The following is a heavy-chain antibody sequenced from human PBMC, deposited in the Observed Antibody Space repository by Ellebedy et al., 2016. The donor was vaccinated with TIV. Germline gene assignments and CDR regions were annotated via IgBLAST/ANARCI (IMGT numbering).Heavy chain of an antibody. J-gene: IGHJ6*03. V-gene: IGHV1-46*01. CDR2: IDPSGNST. CDR1: GYTFTNYF. D-gene: IGHD3-10*01. Sequence: AASVKVSCKASGYTFTNYFIHWVRLAPGQGPEWMGVIDPSGNSTSYEQKFKGRVAMTRDTSTSAVYMELRSLRSEDTGVYYCARNQAGAFYNDSGIHSSGSYYMDVWGKGTTVTVFS. CDR3: ARNQAGAFYNDSGIHSSGSYYMDV.